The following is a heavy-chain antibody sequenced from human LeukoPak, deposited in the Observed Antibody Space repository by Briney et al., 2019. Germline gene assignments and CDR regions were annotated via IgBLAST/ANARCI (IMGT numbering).Heavy chain of an antibody. CDR3: ARDYCSSTSCLFDY. CDR1: GYTFTGCH. J-gene: IGHJ4*02. D-gene: IGHD2-2*01. Sequence: ASVKVSCKASGYTFTGCHMHWVRQAPGQGLERMGRINPNSGDTNYAQKFQGRVTMTRDTSISTAYMELSRLRSDDTAVYYCARDYCSSTSCLFDYWGQGTLVTVSS. CDR2: INPNSGDT. V-gene: IGHV1-2*06.